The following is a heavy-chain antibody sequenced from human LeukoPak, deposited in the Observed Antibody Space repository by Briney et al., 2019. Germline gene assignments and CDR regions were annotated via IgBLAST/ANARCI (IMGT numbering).Heavy chain of an antibody. V-gene: IGHV3-7*01. CDR3: AREYSSSYYFDY. J-gene: IGHJ4*02. CDR1: GFTFSRYW. Sequence: PGESLRLSCAASGFTFSRYWMSWVRQDPGKGLEWVANIKQDGSEKYYVDSVKGRFTISRDNAKNSLYLQMNSLRAEDTAVYYCAREYSSSYYFDYWGQGTLVTVSS. D-gene: IGHD6-6*01. CDR2: IKQDGSEK.